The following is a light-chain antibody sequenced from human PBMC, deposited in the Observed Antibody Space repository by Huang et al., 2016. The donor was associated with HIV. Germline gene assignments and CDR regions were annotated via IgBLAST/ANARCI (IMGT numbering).Light chain of an antibody. CDR1: QSVSNS. Sequence: EIVLTQSPATLSLSPGESATLPCRASQSVSNSLAWYQQKPGQSPRLLIYDASKRATDIPARFSGSGSGTDFTLTISSLEPEDFGFYYCQQRSNWPPFTFGQGTKLEI. CDR2: DAS. J-gene: IGKJ2*01. CDR3: QQRSNWPPFT. V-gene: IGKV3-11*01.